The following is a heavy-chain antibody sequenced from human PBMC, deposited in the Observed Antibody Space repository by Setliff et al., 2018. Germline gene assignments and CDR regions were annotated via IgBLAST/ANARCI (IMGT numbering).Heavy chain of an antibody. CDR3: GRASRFGTIVYRGDYYMDV. Sequence: ASVKVSCKASGYTFTTYAMGWMRQAPGQGLEWMGWINTNTGNPSYAQGFTGRFVFSLDTSVSTAYLQINSLEAEDRAVYYCGRASRFGTIVYRGDYYMDVWGKGTTVTVS. CDR2: INTNTGNP. CDR1: GYTFTTYA. J-gene: IGHJ6*03. D-gene: IGHD3-10*01. V-gene: IGHV7-4-1*02.